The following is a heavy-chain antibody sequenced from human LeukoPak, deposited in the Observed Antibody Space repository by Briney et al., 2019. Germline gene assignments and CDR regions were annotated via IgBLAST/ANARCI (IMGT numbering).Heavy chain of an antibody. J-gene: IGHJ4*02. V-gene: IGHV4-59*01. D-gene: IGHD4-11*01. CDR3: ARLRGNYFPDY. Sequence: SETLSLTCGVSGGSMTGYYWTWIRQPPGKGLEWIGYIYYSGSINYNPSLKSRITVSVATSKNQFSLKLSSVTAAATAVYYCARLRGNYFPDYWGQGTLVTVSS. CDR1: GGSMTGYY. CDR2: IYYSGSI.